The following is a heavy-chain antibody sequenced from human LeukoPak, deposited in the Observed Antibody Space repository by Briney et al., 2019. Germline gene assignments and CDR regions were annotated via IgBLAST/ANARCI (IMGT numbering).Heavy chain of an antibody. CDR1: GKSLNSYY. V-gene: IGHV4-34*01. Sequence: SETLSLTCAVYGKSLNSYYWSWVRQPPGEGLEWIGEIYESGTTKYNPSLKSRVAISMVPSKQQFSLRLSSVTAADTAVYYCARGAWATRLASWGLGTPVIVSS. CDR3: ARGAWATRLAS. D-gene: IGHD2-15*01. CDR2: IYESGTT. J-gene: IGHJ4*02.